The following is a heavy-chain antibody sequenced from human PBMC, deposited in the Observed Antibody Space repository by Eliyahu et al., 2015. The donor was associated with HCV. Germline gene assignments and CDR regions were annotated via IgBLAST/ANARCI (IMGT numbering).Heavy chain of an antibody. Sequence: EVQLVESGGGLVQPGRSLRLSCTASGFTFGDYAMXWFRQAPGKGLGWVGFIRSKAYGGTTEYAASVKGRFTISRDDSKSIAYLQMNSLKTEDTAVYYCTRRGPIVVVPAGDWFDPWGQGTLVTVSS. V-gene: IGHV3-49*03. CDR2: IRSKAYGGTT. CDR1: GFTFGDYA. CDR3: TRRGPIVVVPAGDWFDP. J-gene: IGHJ5*02. D-gene: IGHD2-2*01.